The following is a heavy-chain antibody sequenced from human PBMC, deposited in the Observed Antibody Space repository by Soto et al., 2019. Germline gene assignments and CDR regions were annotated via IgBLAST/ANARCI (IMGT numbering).Heavy chain of an antibody. J-gene: IGHJ5*01. Sequence: QVQLQESGPGLVKPSQTLSLTCTVSGGSISSGDYYWSWIRQHPGKGLEWIGYIYYSGSTYYNPSLKSRVTISVDTSKKQFSLKLRSVTAADTAVYYCAREVSPNSRGRDTGRVRWFDSWGQGTLVTVPS. CDR3: AREVSPNSRGRDTGRVRWFDS. V-gene: IGHV4-31*03. CDR2: IYYSGST. D-gene: IGHD6-19*01. CDR1: GGSISSGDYY.